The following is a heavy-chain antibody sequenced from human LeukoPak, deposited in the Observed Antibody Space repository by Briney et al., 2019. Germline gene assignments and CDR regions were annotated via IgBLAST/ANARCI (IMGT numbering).Heavy chain of an antibody. CDR3: ARGGIPTGPYYYFYYMDV. CDR1: GFTFSRNV. Sequence: PGSSLRLSCAASGFTFSRNVMHWVRQAPGKGLEWVALISYDGNNKFYADSVKGRFTISRDNSRNTLFLQMNSLRGEDAAVYSCARGGIPTGPYYYFYYMDVWGKGTAATVSS. J-gene: IGHJ6*03. V-gene: IGHV3-30*01. CDR2: ISYDGNNK. D-gene: IGHD3-10*01.